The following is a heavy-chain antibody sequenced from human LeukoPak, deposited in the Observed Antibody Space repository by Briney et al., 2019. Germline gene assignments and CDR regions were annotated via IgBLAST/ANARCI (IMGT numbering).Heavy chain of an antibody. CDR2: ISAYNGNT. CDR1: GYSFATQW. J-gene: IGHJ5*02. CDR3: ARVDIVARDWFDP. V-gene: IGHV1-18*01. Sequence: GESLKISCKASGYSFATQWIGWVRQAPGQGLEWMGWISAYNGNTNYAQKLQGRVTMTTDTSTSTAYMELRSLRSDDTAVYYCARVDIVARDWFDPWGQGTLVTVSS. D-gene: IGHD5-12*01.